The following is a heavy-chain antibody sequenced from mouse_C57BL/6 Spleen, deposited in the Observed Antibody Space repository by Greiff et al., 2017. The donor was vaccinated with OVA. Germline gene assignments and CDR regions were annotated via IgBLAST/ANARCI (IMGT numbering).Heavy chain of an antibody. Sequence: VQLQQSGPELVKPGASVKISYKASGYAFSSSWMNWVKQRPGKGLEWIGRIYPGDGDTNYNGKFKGKATLTADKSSSTAYMQLSSLTSEDSAVYFCARCITTVVDFDYWGQGTTLTVSS. V-gene: IGHV1-82*01. CDR1: GYAFSSSW. D-gene: IGHD1-1*01. CDR3: ARCITTVVDFDY. J-gene: IGHJ2*01. CDR2: IYPGDGDT.